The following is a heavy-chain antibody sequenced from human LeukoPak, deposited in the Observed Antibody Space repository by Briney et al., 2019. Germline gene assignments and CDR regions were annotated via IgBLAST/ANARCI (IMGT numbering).Heavy chain of an antibody. J-gene: IGHJ4*02. V-gene: IGHV3-23*01. Sequence: GGSLRLSCEASGFTFSNYAMNWVRQAPGRGLEWVSAISGSGGSTYNADSVKGRFTISRDNSKNTLYLQMNSLRAEDTAVYYCAREHTIAAAGTERGGYWGQGTLVTVSS. D-gene: IGHD6-13*01. CDR2: ISGSGGST. CDR1: GFTFSNYA. CDR3: AREHTIAAAGTERGGY.